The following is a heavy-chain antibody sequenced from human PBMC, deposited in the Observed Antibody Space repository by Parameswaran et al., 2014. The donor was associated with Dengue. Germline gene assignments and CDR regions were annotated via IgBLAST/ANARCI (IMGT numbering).Heavy chain of an antibody. CDR3: AKDLDIHPVEGFDI. CDR2: ISGRGGST. J-gene: IGHJ3*02. D-gene: IGHD2-15*01. V-gene: IGHV3-23*01. Sequence: VRQAPGKGLEWVSAISGRGGSTYYADSVKGRFTISRDNSKNTLYLQMNSLRAEDTAVYYCAKDLDIHPVEGFDIWAKGQWSPSPQ.